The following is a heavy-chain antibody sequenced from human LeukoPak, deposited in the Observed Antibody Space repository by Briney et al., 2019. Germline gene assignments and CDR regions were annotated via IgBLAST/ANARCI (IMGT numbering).Heavy chain of an antibody. CDR3: ARDLSGYSYGFDY. V-gene: IGHV3-64*01. CDR2: ISSNGGST. CDR1: GFTFGSYA. Sequence: PGGSLRLSCAASGFTFGSYAMHWVRQAPGKGLEYVSAISSNGGSTYYANSVKGRFTISRDNSKNTLYLQMGSLRAEDMAVYYCARDLSGYSYGFDYWGQGTLVTVSS. D-gene: IGHD5-18*01. J-gene: IGHJ4*02.